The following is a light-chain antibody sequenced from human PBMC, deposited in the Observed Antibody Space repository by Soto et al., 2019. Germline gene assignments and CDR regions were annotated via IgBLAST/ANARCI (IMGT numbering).Light chain of an antibody. V-gene: IGKV3-11*01. CDR3: QQRSNWPLIT. CDR2: DAS. CDR1: QSVSSY. J-gene: IGKJ5*01. Sequence: EIVLTQSPATLSLSPVERATLSCRASQSVSSYLAWYQQKPGQAPRLLIYDASNRATGIPARFSGSGSGTDFTLTISSLEPEDFAVYYCQQRSNWPLITFGQGTRLENK.